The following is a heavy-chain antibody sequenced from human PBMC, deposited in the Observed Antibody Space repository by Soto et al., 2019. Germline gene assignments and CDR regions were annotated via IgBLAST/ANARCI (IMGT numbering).Heavy chain of an antibody. V-gene: IGHV4-59*01. CDR1: GGSISSYY. D-gene: IGHD1-1*01. CDR2: IYYSGST. J-gene: IGHJ6*02. CDR3: ARGKLERRHYYYYGMDV. Sequence: SETLSLTCTVSGGSISSYYWSWIRQPPGKGLEWIGYIYYSGSTIYNPSLKSRVTISVDTAKNQFSLKLSSVTAADTAVYYCARGKLERRHYYYYGMDVWGQWTTVTVSS.